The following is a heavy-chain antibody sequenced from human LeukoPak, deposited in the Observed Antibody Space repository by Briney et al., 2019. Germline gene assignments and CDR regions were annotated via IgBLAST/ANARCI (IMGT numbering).Heavy chain of an antibody. V-gene: IGHV3-66*01. D-gene: IGHD2-2*01. CDR1: GFTVSSNY. CDR3: ARDSPERYCSSTSCYGLDY. Sequence: GGSLRLSCAASGFTVSSNYMSWVRQAPGKGLEWVSVIYSGGSTYYADSVKGRFTISRDNSKNTLYLQMNSLRAEDTAVYYCARDSPERYCSSTSCYGLDYWGQGTLVTVSS. J-gene: IGHJ4*02. CDR2: IYSGGST.